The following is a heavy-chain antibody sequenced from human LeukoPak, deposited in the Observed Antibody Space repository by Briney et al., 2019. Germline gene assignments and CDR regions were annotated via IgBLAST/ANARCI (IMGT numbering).Heavy chain of an antibody. CDR3: ARVGYSSGWYRN. Sequence: GGSLRPSCAASGFTFSSYEMNWVRQAPGKGLEWVSYVSSSGSTIYYADSVKGRFTISRDNAKNSLYLQMNSLRAEDTAVYYCARVGYSSGWYRNWGQGTLVTVSS. CDR2: VSSSGSTI. D-gene: IGHD6-19*01. J-gene: IGHJ4*02. V-gene: IGHV3-48*03. CDR1: GFTFSSYE.